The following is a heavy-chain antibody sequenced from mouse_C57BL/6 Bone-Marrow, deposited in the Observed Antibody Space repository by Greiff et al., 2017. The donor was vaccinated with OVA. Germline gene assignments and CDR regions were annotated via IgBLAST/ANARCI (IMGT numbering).Heavy chain of an antibody. J-gene: IGHJ3*01. D-gene: IGHD4-1*01. V-gene: IGHV1-81*01. CDR3: AREGELGPFAY. Sequence: VQLQQSGAELARPGASVKLSCKASGYTFTSYGISWVKQRTGQGLEWIGEIFPRSGNTYYNEKFKGKATLTADTSSSTAYMELRSLTSEDAAVYFCAREGELGPFAYWGQGTLVTVSA. CDR2: IFPRSGNT. CDR1: GYTFTSYG.